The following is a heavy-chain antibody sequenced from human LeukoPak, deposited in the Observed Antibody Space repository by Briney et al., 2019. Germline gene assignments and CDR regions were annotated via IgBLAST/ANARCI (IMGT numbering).Heavy chain of an antibody. D-gene: IGHD2-2*01. CDR3: ARVISSSTSSWYYYYYYGMDV. CDR1: GYTFTSYD. Sequence: ASVKVSCKASGYTFTSYDINWVRQATGQGLEWMGWMNPNSGNTGYAQKFQGRVTMTRNTSISTAYMELSSLRSEDTAVYYCARVISSSTSSWYYYYYYGMDVWGQGTTVTVSS. J-gene: IGHJ6*02. CDR2: MNPNSGNT. V-gene: IGHV1-8*01.